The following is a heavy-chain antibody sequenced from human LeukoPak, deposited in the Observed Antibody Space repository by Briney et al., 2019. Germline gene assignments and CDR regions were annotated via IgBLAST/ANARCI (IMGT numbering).Heavy chain of an antibody. CDR2: ILEDGRYQ. CDR3: ARGGPAAGRFDY. Sequence: PGGSLRLSCAASGFTFSNYMMHWVRQAPGKGLDWVAVILEDGRYQYYADSVKGRFTISRDNSKNTLYLQMNSLRAEDTAVYYCARGGPAAGRFDYWGQGTLVTVSS. D-gene: IGHD6-13*01. J-gene: IGHJ4*02. CDR1: GFTFSNYM. V-gene: IGHV3-30*14.